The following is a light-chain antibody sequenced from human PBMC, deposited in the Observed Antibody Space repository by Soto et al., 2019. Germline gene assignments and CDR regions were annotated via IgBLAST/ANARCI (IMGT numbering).Light chain of an antibody. CDR3: QSYDSSLSVV. J-gene: IGLJ2*01. CDR2: GNS. V-gene: IGLV1-40*01. CDR1: SSNIGAGYN. Sequence: QSVLTQPPSVSGAPGQRVTISCTGSSSNIGAGYNVHWYQQLPGTAPKLLMYGNSNRPSGVPDRFSGSKSGTSASLAITKLQAEDDAYYYCQSYDSSLSVVFGGGTKLTVL.